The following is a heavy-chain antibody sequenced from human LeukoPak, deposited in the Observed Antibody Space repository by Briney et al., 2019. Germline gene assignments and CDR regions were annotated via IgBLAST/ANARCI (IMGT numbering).Heavy chain of an antibody. V-gene: IGHV3-7*01. CDR1: GFIFNNYW. CDR2: IKQDGREK. J-gene: IGHJ4*02. Sequence: GGSLRLSCAASGFIFNNYWLTWVRQSPGKGLEWLASIKQDGREKKYVDSVKGRFTISRDNAKNSLYLQMNTLRAEDTAVYYCARFSSLEELSLFRYWGQGTLVTVSS. CDR3: ARFSSLEELSLFRY. D-gene: IGHD3-16*02.